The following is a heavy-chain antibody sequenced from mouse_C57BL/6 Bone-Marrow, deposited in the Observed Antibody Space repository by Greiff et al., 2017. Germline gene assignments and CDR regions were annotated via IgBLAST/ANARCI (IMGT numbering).Heavy chain of an antibody. J-gene: IGHJ2*01. V-gene: IGHV14-4*01. CDR3: TTFITPVVAFDD. Sequence: EVKLQQSGAELVRPGASVKLSCTASGFNIKDDYMHWVKQRPEQGLEWIGWIDPENGDTEYASKFQGKATITADTSSNTAYLQLSSLTSEDTAVYYCTTFITPVVAFDDRGEGTTLTVSS. D-gene: IGHD1-1*01. CDR2: IDPENGDT. CDR1: GFNIKDDY.